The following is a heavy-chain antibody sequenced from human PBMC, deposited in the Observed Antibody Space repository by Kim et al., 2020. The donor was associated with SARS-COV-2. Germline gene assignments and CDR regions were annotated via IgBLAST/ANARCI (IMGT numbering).Heavy chain of an antibody. CDR1: GFTFSSYA. CDR2: ISYDGSNK. Sequence: GGSLRLSCAASGFTFSSYAIHWVRQAPGKGLEWVAVISYDGSNKYYADSVKGRFTISRDNSKNTLYLQMNSLRAEDTAVYYCAKTYSGSYQAYFDYWGQGTLVTVSS. V-gene: IGHV3-30*04. CDR3: AKTYSGSYQAYFDY. J-gene: IGHJ4*02. D-gene: IGHD1-26*01.